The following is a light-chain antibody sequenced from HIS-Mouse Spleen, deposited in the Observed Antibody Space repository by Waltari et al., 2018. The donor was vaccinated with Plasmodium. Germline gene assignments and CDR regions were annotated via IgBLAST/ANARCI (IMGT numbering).Light chain of an antibody. CDR1: QSVRSN. J-gene: IGKJ4*01. CDR2: GAS. V-gene: IGKV3-15*01. CDR3: QQYNNWLSLT. Sequence: EIVMTQSPATLSVSPGDRATLPCRASQSVRSNLAWYQQKPGQAPRLLIYGASTRATGIPARFSGSGSGTEFTLTISSMQSEDFAVYYCQQYNNWLSLTFGGGTKVEIK.